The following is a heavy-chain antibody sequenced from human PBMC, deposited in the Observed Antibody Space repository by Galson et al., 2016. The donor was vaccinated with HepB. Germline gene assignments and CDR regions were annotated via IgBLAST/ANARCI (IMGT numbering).Heavy chain of an antibody. CDR2: TFPGDSDT. J-gene: IGHJ6*02. CDR1: GYSSASYW. V-gene: IGHV5-51*01. Sequence: QSGAEVKKPGESLKISCKGSGYSSASYWIGWVRQMPGKGLEYMGITFPGDSDTTYSPSFQGQVTISVDKSISTAYLQWSSLVASDTAMYYCTRLRFFSAANYFYGMDVWGQGTTVTVSS. CDR3: TRLRFFSAANYFYGMDV. D-gene: IGHD3-10*01.